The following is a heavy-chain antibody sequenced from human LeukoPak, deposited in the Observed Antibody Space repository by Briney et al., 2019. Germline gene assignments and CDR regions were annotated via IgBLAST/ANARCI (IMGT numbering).Heavy chain of an antibody. V-gene: IGHV3-7*01. CDR1: GFTFSTRW. CDR3: ARELGSYEGGYYGMDV. CDR2: INEDGSEK. D-gene: IGHD1-26*01. Sequence: GGSLRLSCAASGFTFSTRWMSWVRQAPGKGLEWVANINEDGSEKNYVESLKGRFTISRDNAKNSLYLQMNSLRAEDAALYYCARELGSYEGGYYGMDVWGQGTTVTVSS. J-gene: IGHJ6*02.